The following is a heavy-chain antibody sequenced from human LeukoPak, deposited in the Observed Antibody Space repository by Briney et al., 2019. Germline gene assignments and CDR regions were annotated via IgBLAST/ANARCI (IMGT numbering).Heavy chain of an antibody. CDR1: GGSISSYY. CDR2: IYTSGST. J-gene: IGHJ4*02. Sequence: SETLSLTCTVSGGSISSYYWSWIRQPAGKGLEWIGRIYTSGSTNYNPSLKSRVTMSVDTSKNQFSLKLSSVTAADTAVYYCARDTPDLGYYDIYFDYWGQGTLVTVSS. CDR3: ARDTPDLGYYDIYFDY. V-gene: IGHV4-4*07. D-gene: IGHD3-22*01.